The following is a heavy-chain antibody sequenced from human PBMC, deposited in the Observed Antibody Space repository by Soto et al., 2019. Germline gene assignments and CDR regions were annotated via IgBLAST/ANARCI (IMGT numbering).Heavy chain of an antibody. CDR1: GFTFSNYA. J-gene: IGHJ5*02. CDR2: LLRSGSTT. V-gene: IGHV3-23*01. CDR3: AKDAVSGDGVWLLDS. D-gene: IGHD4-17*01. Sequence: GGSLRLSXAASGFTFSNYAMTWARQAPGKGLEWVSSLLRSGSTTYYADSVKGRFTVSSDKSANSLYLQMDNLRAEDTAIYYCAKDAVSGDGVWLLDSWGQGTVVTVSS.